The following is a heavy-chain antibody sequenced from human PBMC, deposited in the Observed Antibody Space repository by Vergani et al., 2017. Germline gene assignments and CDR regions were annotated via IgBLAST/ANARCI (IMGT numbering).Heavy chain of an antibody. CDR3: ARDSRYCSSTSCYVGRDWFDP. CDR1: GYSISSGYF. Sequence: QVQLQESGPRLVKPSETLSLICSVSGYSISSGYFWGWIRQSPGKGLEWLGTIDRTGRTHLSPSLKSRLTISVDTTKNQFSLRLTSATAADTAVYFCARDSRYCSSTSCYVGRDWFDPWGQGTLVTVSS. J-gene: IGHJ5*02. V-gene: IGHV4-38-2*02. CDR2: IDRTGRT. D-gene: IGHD2-2*01.